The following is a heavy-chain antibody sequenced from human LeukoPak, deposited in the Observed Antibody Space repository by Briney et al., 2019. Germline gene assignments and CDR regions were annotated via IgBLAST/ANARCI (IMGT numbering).Heavy chain of an antibody. D-gene: IGHD3-10*01. V-gene: IGHV4-34*01. CDR2: ISQNGDS. Sequence: PSETLSLTCGVSGGFLSFYYWSWIRQSPGKGLEWIAEISQNGDSNYNMSLKSRVPISLDKSKNQVSLKLNSVTAADTAVYYCARAEWFGVVTGAFDIWGQGTMVTVSS. CDR3: ARAEWFGVVTGAFDI. CDR1: GGFLSFYY. J-gene: IGHJ3*02.